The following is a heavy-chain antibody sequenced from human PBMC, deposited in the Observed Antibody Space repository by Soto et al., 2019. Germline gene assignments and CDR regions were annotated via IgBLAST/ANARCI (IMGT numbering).Heavy chain of an antibody. CDR1: GGSISSYY. Sequence: SETLSLTCTVSGGSISSYYWSWIRQPPGKELQYIGYIYYSGSTNYNPSLKSRVTISVDTSKNQFSLKLSSVTAADTAVYYCAGTRGYCSGGSCPTVVDYWGQGTLVTVSS. D-gene: IGHD2-15*01. CDR3: AGTRGYCSGGSCPTVVDY. CDR2: IYYSGST. J-gene: IGHJ4*02. V-gene: IGHV4-59*01.